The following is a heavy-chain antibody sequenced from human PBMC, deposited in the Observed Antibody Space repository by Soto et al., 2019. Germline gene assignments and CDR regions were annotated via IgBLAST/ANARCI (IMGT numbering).Heavy chain of an antibody. D-gene: IGHD2-2*01. V-gene: IGHV3-9*01. Sequence: EVQLVESGGGLVQPGRSLRLSCVGSGFTFGDYAMHWVRQVPGKGLEWVSGISWTSTTVGYADSVKGRFTISRDNTKNSLYLQMNSLRVEDTALYYCAKDPTGVPAAVNGMWFDPWGQGTLVTVSS. J-gene: IGHJ5*02. CDR3: AKDPTGVPAAVNGMWFDP. CDR2: ISWTSTTV. CDR1: GFTFGDYA.